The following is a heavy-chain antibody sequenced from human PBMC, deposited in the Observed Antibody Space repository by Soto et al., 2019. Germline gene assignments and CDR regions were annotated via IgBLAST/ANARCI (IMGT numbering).Heavy chain of an antibody. Sequence: QLQLQESGPGLVKPSETLSLTCTVSGGSVSSTSYYWGWIRQPPGKGLEWIGSMYYSGSTYYNPSQRRRVTISVDTIKNQFSLILSPVTAAATAVYYCARPVHYDILTGYEAGNFHHWGQGTLFTVSS. D-gene: IGHD3-9*01. CDR3: ARPVHYDILTGYEAGNFHH. CDR1: GGSVSSTSYY. V-gene: IGHV4-39*01. CDR2: MYYSGST. J-gene: IGHJ1*01.